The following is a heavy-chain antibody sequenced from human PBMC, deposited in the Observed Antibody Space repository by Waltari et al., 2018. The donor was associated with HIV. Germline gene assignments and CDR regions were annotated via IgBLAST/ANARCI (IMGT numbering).Heavy chain of an antibody. CDR2: SNTDGSST. Sequence: EVQLVESGGNLVKPGGSLRLSCVASGFTLGNYWMHWVGQARVKGLGGVARSNTDGSSTDYADSGKGRFTISGDNAKNTLYRQMNTLRAEDTAVYHCVRGSSSWLGVDQWGQGTLVTVSS. J-gene: IGHJ4*02. V-gene: IGHV3-74*01. CDR3: VRGSSSWLGVDQ. D-gene: IGHD6-13*01. CDR1: GFTLGNYW.